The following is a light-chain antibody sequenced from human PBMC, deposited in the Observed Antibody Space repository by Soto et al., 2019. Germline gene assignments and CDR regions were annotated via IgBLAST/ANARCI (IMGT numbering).Light chain of an antibody. V-gene: IGKV1-5*03. CDR2: KAS. Sequence: DIQMTQSPSTLSASVGDRVTITCRASQSISSWLAWYQQKPGTAPELLIYKASSLESGVPSRFSGSGSGTEFTLTISSLQPDDFATYYCQQYNSYPWTFGQGTKVEIK. J-gene: IGKJ1*01. CDR3: QQYNSYPWT. CDR1: QSISSW.